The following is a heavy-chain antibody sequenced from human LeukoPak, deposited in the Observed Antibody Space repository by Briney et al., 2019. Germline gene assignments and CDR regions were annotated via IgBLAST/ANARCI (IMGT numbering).Heavy chain of an antibody. V-gene: IGHV1-3*01. J-gene: IGHJ5*02. CDR1: GYTFTSYA. D-gene: IGHD6-19*01. CDR3: AREVIAVAANNWFDP. Sequence: ASVKVSCKASGYTFTSYAMHWVRQAPGQRLEWMGWINAGNGNTKYSQKFQGRVTMTRDTSTSTVYMELSSLRSEDTAVYYCAREVIAVAANNWFDPWGQGTLVTVSS. CDR2: INAGNGNT.